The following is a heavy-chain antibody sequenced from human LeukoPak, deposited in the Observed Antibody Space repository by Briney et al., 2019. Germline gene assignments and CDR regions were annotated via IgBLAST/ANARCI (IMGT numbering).Heavy chain of an antibody. CDR3: ARSGTPSSGWYLGQFDY. V-gene: IGHV3-23*01. D-gene: IGHD6-19*01. Sequence: PGGSLRLSCAASGFTFSSYGMSWVRQAPGKGLEWVSAISGSGGSTYYADSVKGRFTIPRDNSKNTLYLQMNSLRAEDTAVYYCARSGTPSSGWYLGQFDYWGQGTLVTVSS. CDR1: GFTFSSYG. J-gene: IGHJ4*02. CDR2: ISGSGGST.